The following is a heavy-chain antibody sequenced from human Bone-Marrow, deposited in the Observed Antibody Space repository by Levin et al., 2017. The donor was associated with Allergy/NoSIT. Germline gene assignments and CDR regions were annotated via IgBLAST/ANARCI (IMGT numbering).Heavy chain of an antibody. CDR2: INYSGST. Sequence: SQTLSLTCGVYGASFRGYYWSWIRQPPGKGLEWIGEINYSGSTNYNPSLKSRVTISVDTSKNQFSLEVTSVTAADTAVYYCARRGEKQWLVSYFDYWGQGILVTVSS. V-gene: IGHV4-34*01. CDR1: GASFRGYY. CDR3: ARRGEKQWLVSYFDY. J-gene: IGHJ4*02. D-gene: IGHD6-19*01.